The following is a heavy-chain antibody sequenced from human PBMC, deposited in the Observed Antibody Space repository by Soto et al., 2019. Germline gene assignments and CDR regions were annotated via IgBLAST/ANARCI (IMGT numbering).Heavy chain of an antibody. V-gene: IGHV3-33*01. CDR3: ARDNGSSWYGQTNWFDP. J-gene: IGHJ5*02. CDR1: GFTFSSYG. CDR2: IWYDGSNK. D-gene: IGHD6-13*01. Sequence: GGSLRLSCAASGFTFSSYGMHWVRQAPGKGLEWVAVIWYDGSNKYYADSVKGRFTISRDNSKNTLYLQMNSLRAEDTAVYYCARDNGSSWYGQTNWFDPWGQGTLVTVSS.